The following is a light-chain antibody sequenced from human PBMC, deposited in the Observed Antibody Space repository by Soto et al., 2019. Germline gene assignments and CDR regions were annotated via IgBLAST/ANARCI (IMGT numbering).Light chain of an antibody. CDR2: GAS. V-gene: IGKV3-20*01. J-gene: IGKJ5*01. Sequence: EIVLTQSPGTLSLSPGERATLSCRASQSVSSNYLAWYQQKPGQAPSLLIYGASSRATGIPDRFSGSGSGTYFTLTISRLEPEDFGIYYSHHYGSSAPITFGQPTLVQ. CDR1: QSVSSNY. CDR3: HHYGSSAPIT.